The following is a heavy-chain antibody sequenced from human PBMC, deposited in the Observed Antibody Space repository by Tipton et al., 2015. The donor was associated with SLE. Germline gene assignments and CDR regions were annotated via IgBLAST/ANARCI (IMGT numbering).Heavy chain of an antibody. Sequence: SLRLSCAASGFTVSSNYMSRVRQAPGKGLEWVSVIYSGGSTYYADSVKGRFTISRDNAKNSLYLQMNSLRAEDTAVYYCARGERRDGYNSRFGIWGQGTMVTVSS. CDR3: ARGERRDGYNSRFGI. D-gene: IGHD5-24*01. CDR1: GFTVSSNY. J-gene: IGHJ3*02. V-gene: IGHV3-53*01. CDR2: IYSGGST.